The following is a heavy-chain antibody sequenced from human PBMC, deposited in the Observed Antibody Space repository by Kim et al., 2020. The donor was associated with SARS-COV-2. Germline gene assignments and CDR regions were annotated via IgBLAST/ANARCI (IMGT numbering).Heavy chain of an antibody. Sequence: STYYADSVQGRFTISRDNSKNTLYLQMNSLRAEDTAVYYCAKELRCLDYWGQGTLVTVSS. J-gene: IGHJ4*02. CDR2: ST. CDR3: AKELRCLDY. V-gene: IGHV3-23*01. D-gene: IGHD2-15*01.